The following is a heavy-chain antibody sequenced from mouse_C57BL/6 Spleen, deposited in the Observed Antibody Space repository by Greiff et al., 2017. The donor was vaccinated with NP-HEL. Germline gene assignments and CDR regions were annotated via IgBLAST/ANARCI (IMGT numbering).Heavy chain of an antibody. CDR3: ARLTGTGDYAMDY. Sequence: QVQLQQSGAELARPGASVKMSCKASGYTFTSYTLHWVKQRPGQGLEWIGYINPSSGYTKYNQKFKDKATLTADKSSSTAYMQLSSLTSEDSAVYYCARLTGTGDYAMDYWGQGTSVTVSS. J-gene: IGHJ4*01. V-gene: IGHV1-4*01. CDR1: GYTFTSYT. CDR2: INPSSGYT. D-gene: IGHD4-1*01.